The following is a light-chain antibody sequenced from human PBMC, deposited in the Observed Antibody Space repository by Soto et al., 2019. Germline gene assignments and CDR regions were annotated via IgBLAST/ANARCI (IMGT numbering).Light chain of an antibody. CDR3: QSYDKRMTAYV. J-gene: IGLJ1*01. V-gene: IGLV1-40*01. CDR2: GNG. Sequence: QSLLTQPPSVSRAPGHRVTISFSGTISSIGEGYEVHCYHQLPVTAPKLVVSGNGNRPSGVPDRLSDSKSGTSSSLAITGLQAEDEGHYYCQSYDKRMTAYVFATGTKVTVL. CDR1: ISSIGEGYE.